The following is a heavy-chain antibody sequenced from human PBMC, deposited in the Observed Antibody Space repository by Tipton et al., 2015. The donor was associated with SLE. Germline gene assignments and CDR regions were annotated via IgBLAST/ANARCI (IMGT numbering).Heavy chain of an antibody. CDR1: GFTVSSNY. CDR3: ARDCSSTSCYLDY. J-gene: IGHJ4*02. D-gene: IGHD2-2*01. V-gene: IGHV3-33*08. CDR2: IWYDGSNK. Sequence: SLRLSCAASGFTVSSNYMSWVRQAPGKGLEWVAFIWYDGSNKYYADSVKGRFTISRDNSKNTLYLQMNSLRAEDTAVYYCARDCSSTSCYLDYWGQGTLVTVSS.